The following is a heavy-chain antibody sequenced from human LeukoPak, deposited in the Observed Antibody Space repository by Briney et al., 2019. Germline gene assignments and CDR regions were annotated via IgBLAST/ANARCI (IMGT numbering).Heavy chain of an antibody. V-gene: IGHV1-24*01. CDR2: FDPEDGET. CDR3: WGPRSTSFLDAFDI. J-gene: IGHJ3*02. D-gene: IGHD2-2*01. Sequence: ASVKVSCKVSGYTLTELSMHWVRQAPGKGLEWMGGFDPEDGETIYAQKFQGRVTMTEDTSTDTAYMELSSLGSEDTAVYYCWGPRSTSFLDAFDIWGQGTMVTVSS. CDR1: GYTLTELS.